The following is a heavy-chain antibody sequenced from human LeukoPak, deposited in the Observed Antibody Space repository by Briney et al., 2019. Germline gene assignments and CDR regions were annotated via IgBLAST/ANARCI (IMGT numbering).Heavy chain of an antibody. V-gene: IGHV1-69*13. J-gene: IGHJ4*02. D-gene: IGHD3-10*01. CDR2: IIPIFGTA. Sequence: ASVKVSCKASGGTFSSYAISWVRQAPGQGLAWMGGIIPIFGTANYAQKFQGRVTITADESTSTAYMELSSLRSEDTAVYYCARDESYTETYFDYWGQGTLVTVSS. CDR3: ARDESYTETYFDY. CDR1: GGTFSSYA.